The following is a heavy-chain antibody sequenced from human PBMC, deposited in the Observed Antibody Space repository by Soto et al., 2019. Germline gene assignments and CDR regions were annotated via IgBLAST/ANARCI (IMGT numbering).Heavy chain of an antibody. J-gene: IGHJ5*02. V-gene: IGHV1-18*01. CDR3: ARDRSIAVAGSLSWFDP. CDR1: GYTFTSYG. CDR2: ISAYNDNT. D-gene: IGHD6-19*01. Sequence: ASVKVSSKASGYTFTSYGISWVRQAPGQGLEWMGWISAYNDNTNYAQKLQGRVTMTTDTSTSTAYMELRSLRSDDTAVYYCARDRSIAVAGSLSWFDPWGQGTLVTVSS.